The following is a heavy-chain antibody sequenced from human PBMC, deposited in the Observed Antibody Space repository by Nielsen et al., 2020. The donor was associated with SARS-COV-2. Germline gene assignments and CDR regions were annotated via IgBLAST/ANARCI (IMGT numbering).Heavy chain of an antibody. J-gene: IGHJ6*02. CDR2: VYPGDSDT. CDR3: ARLQSSTGGGMDV. CDR1: GYNFATYW. V-gene: IGHV5-51*01. D-gene: IGHD6-13*01. Sequence: GESLKISCQGSGYNFATYWIAWVRQMPGKGLEWMGVVYPGDSDTRYSPSFQGQVIISFDKSITTAYLQWNSLQASDSAMYYCARLQSSTGGGMDVWGQGIAVTVSS.